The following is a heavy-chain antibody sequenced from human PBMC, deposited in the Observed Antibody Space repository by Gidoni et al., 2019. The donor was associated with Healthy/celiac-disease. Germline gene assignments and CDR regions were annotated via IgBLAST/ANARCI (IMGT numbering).Heavy chain of an antibody. CDR3: ARGSYYGRGWDY. J-gene: IGHJ4*02. V-gene: IGHV4-59*01. CDR1: GGSISSYY. Sequence: QVQLQESGPGLVKPSETLSLTCTVSGGSISSYYWSWIRQPPGKGLEWIGYIYYSGSTNYNPSLKSRVTISVDTSKNQFSLKLSSVTAADTAVYYCARGSYYGRGWDYWGQGTLVTVSS. CDR2: IYYSGST. D-gene: IGHD3-10*02.